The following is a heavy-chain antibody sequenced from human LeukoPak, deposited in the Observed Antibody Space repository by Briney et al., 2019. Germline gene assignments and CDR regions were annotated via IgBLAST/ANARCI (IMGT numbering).Heavy chain of an antibody. J-gene: IGHJ3*02. Sequence: SSETLSLTCTVSGGSISSSSYYWGWIRQPPGKGLEWIGSIYYSGSTHYNPSLKSRVTISVDTSKNQLSLELSSVTAADTAVYYCARTSRLTSFAADAFDIWGQGTMVTVSS. CDR1: GGSISSSSYY. CDR2: IYYSGST. CDR3: ARTSRLTSFAADAFDI. V-gene: IGHV4-39*07. D-gene: IGHD3-9*01.